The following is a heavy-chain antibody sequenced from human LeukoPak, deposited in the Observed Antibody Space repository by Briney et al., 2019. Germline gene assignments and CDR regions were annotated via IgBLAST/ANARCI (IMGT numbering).Heavy chain of an antibody. CDR1: GYTFTVYY. CDR3: ARTSTYYYDSSGYSDAFDI. V-gene: IGHV1-2*02. D-gene: IGHD3-22*01. CDR2: INYHSGGT. Sequence: EASVRVFCRASGYTFTVYYMHWVRQAPGQGLEWMRWINYHSGGTKYAQKSEGRVTMTRDTSISTAYMELSSLRSADTAVYYCARTSTYYYDSSGYSDAFDIWGQGTMVTVSS. J-gene: IGHJ3*02.